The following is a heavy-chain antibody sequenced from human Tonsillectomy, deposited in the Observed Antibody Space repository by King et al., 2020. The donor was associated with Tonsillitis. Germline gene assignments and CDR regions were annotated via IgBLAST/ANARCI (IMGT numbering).Heavy chain of an antibody. Sequence: QLVQSGGGLVQPVGSLRLSCSASGFAFSSYAMHWVRQAPGEGLEYVSAISSNGGSTYYADSVKGRFTISRDNSKNTLYLQMSSLRAEDTAVYYCVKFGGNENDAFDIWGQGTMVTVSS. V-gene: IGHV3-64D*06. D-gene: IGHD4-23*01. CDR2: ISSNGGST. J-gene: IGHJ3*02. CDR1: GFAFSSYA. CDR3: VKFGGNENDAFDI.